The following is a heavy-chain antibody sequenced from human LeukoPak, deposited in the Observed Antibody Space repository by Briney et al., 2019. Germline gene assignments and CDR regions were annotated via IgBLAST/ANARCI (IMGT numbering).Heavy chain of an antibody. Sequence: PVASVKVSCKASGGTFSSYAISWVRQAPGQGLEWMGGIIPIFGTANYAQKFQGRVTITADESTSTAYMELSSLRSEDTAVYYCARDLVAGTVGDGMDVWGQGTTVTVSS. V-gene: IGHV1-69*13. CDR2: IIPIFGTA. D-gene: IGHD6-19*01. CDR1: GGTFSSYA. J-gene: IGHJ6*02. CDR3: ARDLVAGTVGDGMDV.